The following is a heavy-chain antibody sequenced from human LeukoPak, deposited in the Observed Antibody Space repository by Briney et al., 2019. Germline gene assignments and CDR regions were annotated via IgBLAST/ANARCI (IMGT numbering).Heavy chain of an antibody. CDR1: NYTFTDYA. CDR3: ARDVGIVADRRPFDY. Sequence: ASVKVSCMAFNYTFTDYAITWVRQAPGQGLEWMAWISTYNGNTEYAQKFQGRVTVTTDTSTSTAYMELRSLRSDDTAVYYCARDVGIVADRRPFDYWGQGTLVTVSS. CDR2: ISTYNGNT. V-gene: IGHV1-18*01. D-gene: IGHD5-12*01. J-gene: IGHJ4*02.